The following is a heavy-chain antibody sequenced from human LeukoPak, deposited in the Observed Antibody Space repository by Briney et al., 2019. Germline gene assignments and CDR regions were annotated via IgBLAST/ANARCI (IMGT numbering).Heavy chain of an antibody. Sequence: SGGSLRLSCAASGFTFSTYEINWVRQAPGKGLEWLSHISTSGSSIHYADSVKGRFTISRDNAKNSLYLQMNSLRVEDTAVYYCARGSRYFDWLPPAWGQGTLVTVSS. J-gene: IGHJ5*02. CDR2: ISTSGSSI. CDR1: GFTFSTYE. V-gene: IGHV3-48*03. CDR3: ARGSRYFDWLPPA. D-gene: IGHD3-9*01.